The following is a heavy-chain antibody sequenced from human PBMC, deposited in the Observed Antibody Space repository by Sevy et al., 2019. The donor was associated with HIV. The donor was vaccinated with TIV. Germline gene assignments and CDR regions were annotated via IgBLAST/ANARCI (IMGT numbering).Heavy chain of an antibody. CDR2: IKQDGSEK. CDR3: ATTGYSSSWYQYYFDY. V-gene: IGHV3-7*01. J-gene: IGHJ4*02. Sequence: GGSLRLSCAASGFTFSSYWMSWVRQAPGKGLEWVANIKQDGSEKYYVDSVKGRFTISRDKAKNSLYLQMNSLRAEDTAVYYCATTGYSSSWYQYYFDYWGQGTLVTVSS. D-gene: IGHD6-13*01. CDR1: GFTFSSYW.